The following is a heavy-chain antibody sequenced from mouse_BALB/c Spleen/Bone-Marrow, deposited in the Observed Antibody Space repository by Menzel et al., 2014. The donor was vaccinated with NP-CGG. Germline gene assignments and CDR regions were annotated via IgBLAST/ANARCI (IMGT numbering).Heavy chain of an antibody. D-gene: IGHD4-1*01. CDR1: GFNIKDTY. CDR3: ARWEYYAMDY. Sequence: RQESGLEPGNRWASRMLSCTSSGFNIKDTYMHRVKQRPEQGLEWIGRIDPANGNTKYDPKFQGKATIAADTSSNTAYLQLSSLTSEDTAVYYCARWEYYAMDYWDQGATVNIYS. CDR2: IDPANGNT. J-gene: IGHJ4*01. V-gene: IGHV14-3*02.